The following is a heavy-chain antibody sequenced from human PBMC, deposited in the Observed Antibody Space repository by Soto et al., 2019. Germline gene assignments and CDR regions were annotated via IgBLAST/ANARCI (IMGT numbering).Heavy chain of an antibody. V-gene: IGHV5-51*01. CDR1: GYTFTDYW. J-gene: IGHJ6*02. D-gene: IGHD2-2*01. Sequence: GESLKISCKGSGYTFTDYWIGWVRQLPGKGLEWMGIIYPGDSDTRYSPSFQGHVTITVDKSTNTAYLQWNTLRASDTAMYYCARHISTFRYYYYAMDVWGQGTTVTVSS. CDR3: ARHISTFRYYYYAMDV. CDR2: IYPGDSDT.